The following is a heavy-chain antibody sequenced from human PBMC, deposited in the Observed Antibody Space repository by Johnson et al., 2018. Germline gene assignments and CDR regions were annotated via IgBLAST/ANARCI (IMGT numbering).Heavy chain of an antibody. CDR3: TTESGGFFAFDI. D-gene: IGHD3-16*01. CDR2: IKSKTDGGTT. Sequence: VELVESGGGLVKPGGSLRLSCAASGFTFSNAWMNWVRQAPGKGLEWFGRIKSKTDGGTTDYAAPVKGKFTNSRDDSKTTVYQQMNSLKSEDTAVYYCTTESGGFFAFDICGQGTMVTVSS. V-gene: IGHV3-15*07. CDR1: GFTFSNAW. J-gene: IGHJ3*02.